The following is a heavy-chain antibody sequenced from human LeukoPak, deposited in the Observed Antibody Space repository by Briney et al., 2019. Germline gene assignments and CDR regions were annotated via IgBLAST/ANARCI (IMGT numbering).Heavy chain of an antibody. CDR3: ARDLTN. J-gene: IGHJ4*02. V-gene: IGHV1-46*03. CDR1: GHTFADYY. CDR2: VNPTAGSR. Sequence: GASVKVSCRASGHTFADYYLHLVRQAPGQGLQWMGMVNPTAGSRAYAQDFQDRVTMTRYTSTSTVYMELYSLRSEDTAMYYCARDLTNWGQGTLVTVSS.